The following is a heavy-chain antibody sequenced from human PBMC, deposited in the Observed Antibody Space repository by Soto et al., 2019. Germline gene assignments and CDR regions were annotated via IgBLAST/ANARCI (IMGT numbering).Heavy chain of an antibody. CDR3: ARYGGRYYFDY. J-gene: IGHJ4*02. CDR1: GGSISSYY. Sequence: PSETLSLTCTVSGGSISSYYWSWIRQPPGKGLEWIGYIYYSGSTNFNPSLKSRVTISVDTSKNHFSLKLSSVTAADTAVYFCARYGGRYYFDYWGQGTLVTVSS. V-gene: IGHV4-59*01. D-gene: IGHD1-26*01. CDR2: IYYSGST.